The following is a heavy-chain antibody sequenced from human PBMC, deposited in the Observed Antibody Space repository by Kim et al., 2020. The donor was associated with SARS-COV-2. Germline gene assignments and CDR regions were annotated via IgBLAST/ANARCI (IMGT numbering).Heavy chain of an antibody. D-gene: IGHD6-13*01. V-gene: IGHV4-59*13. CDR3: ARDFRAAGLDY. CDR1: GGSISSYY. Sequence: SETLSLTCTVSGGSISSYYWSWIRQPPGKGLEWIGYIYYSGSTNYNPSLKSRVTISVDTSKNQFSLKLSSVTAADTAVYYCARDFRAAGLDYWGQRTLVTVSS. CDR2: IYYSGST. J-gene: IGHJ4*02.